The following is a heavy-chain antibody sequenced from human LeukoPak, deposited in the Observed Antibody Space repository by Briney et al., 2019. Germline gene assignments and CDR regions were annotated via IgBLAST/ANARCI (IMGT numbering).Heavy chain of an antibody. CDR3: ARSSTSRKTYYYYGMDV. J-gene: IGHJ6*02. CDR1: GGSISSGGYS. V-gene: IGHV4-30-2*01. CDR2: IYNSGST. D-gene: IGHD2-2*01. Sequence: SETLSLTCAVSGGSISSGGYSWSWIRQPPGKGLEWIGYIYNSGSTYYNPSLKGRVTISVDRSKNQFSLKLSSVTAADTAVYYCARSSTSRKTYYYYGMDVWGQGTTVTVSS.